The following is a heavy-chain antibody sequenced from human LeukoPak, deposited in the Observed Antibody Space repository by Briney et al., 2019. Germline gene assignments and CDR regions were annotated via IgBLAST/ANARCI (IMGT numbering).Heavy chain of an antibody. Sequence: ASVKVSCKTSGYTFTSYDINWVRQATGQGLEWMGWMNPNSGNTGYAQQFQGRVTMTRDTSISTAYMELTTLRSEDTAMYYSARGPPPYRSGDSCYSFLYFHHWGQGTLVTVSS. CDR2: MNPNSGNT. V-gene: IGHV1-8*01. D-gene: IGHD2-15*01. CDR1: GYTFTSYD. CDR3: ARGPPPYRSGDSCYSFLYFHH. J-gene: IGHJ1*01.